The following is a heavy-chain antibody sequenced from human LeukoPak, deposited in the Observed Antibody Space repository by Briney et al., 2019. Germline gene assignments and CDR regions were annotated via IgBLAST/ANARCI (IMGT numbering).Heavy chain of an antibody. J-gene: IGHJ3*02. Sequence: GGSLRLSRAASGFIFTSYGMHWVRQAPGKGLEWVAVISYDGSNKYFADSVKGRFTISRDNSKNTLYLQMNSLRAEDTAVYYCAKYGRGSSGWFSYDAFDIWGQGTMVTVSS. V-gene: IGHV3-30*18. CDR3: AKYGRGSSGWFSYDAFDI. CDR2: ISYDGSNK. D-gene: IGHD6-19*01. CDR1: GFIFTSYG.